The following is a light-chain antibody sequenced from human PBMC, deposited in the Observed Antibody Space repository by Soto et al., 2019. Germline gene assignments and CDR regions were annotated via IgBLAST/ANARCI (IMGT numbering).Light chain of an antibody. V-gene: IGKV3-20*01. CDR1: QSVSNNY. CDR2: GAP. Sequence: EIVLTQSPGTLSLSPGERATLSCRASQSVSNNYLAWYQQKPGQAPRLLIYGAPNRATGIPGRFSGSGSATDFTFTISRLEPEDFAVYYCQQYGSSGTLGQGTKVEIK. J-gene: IGKJ1*01. CDR3: QQYGSSGT.